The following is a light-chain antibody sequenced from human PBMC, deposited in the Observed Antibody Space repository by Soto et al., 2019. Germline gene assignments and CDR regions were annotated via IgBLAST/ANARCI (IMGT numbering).Light chain of an antibody. CDR3: SSYTSSTTVI. J-gene: IGLJ2*01. Sequence: QSALTQPASVSGSPGQSITISCTGTSSDVGAYNYVSWYQQHPVKAPKLIIYEVSNRPSGVSNRFSGSKSGTTASLTISGLQAEVEADYYCSSYTSSTTVIFGGGTKLTVL. CDR2: EVS. CDR1: SSDVGAYNY. V-gene: IGLV2-14*03.